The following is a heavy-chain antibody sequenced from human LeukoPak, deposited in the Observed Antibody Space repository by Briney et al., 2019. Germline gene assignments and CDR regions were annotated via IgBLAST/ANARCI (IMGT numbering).Heavy chain of an antibody. J-gene: IGHJ2*01. CDR1: GFTFSSHS. D-gene: IGHD3-3*01. Sequence: GGSLRLSCAASGFTFSSHSMNWVRQAPGKGLEWVSYISSSSSTIYYADSVKGRFTISRDNAKNSLYLQMNSLRAEDTAVYYCARDYLFGVIIGWFFDLWGRGTLVTVSS. V-gene: IGHV3-48*01. CDR2: ISSSSSTI. CDR3: ARDYLFGVIIGWFFDL.